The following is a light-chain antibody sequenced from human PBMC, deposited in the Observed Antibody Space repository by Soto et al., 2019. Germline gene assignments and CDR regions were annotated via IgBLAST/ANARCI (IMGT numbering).Light chain of an antibody. CDR2: EVS. CDR1: SSDVGSYNL. CDR3: CSYAGSRKFVV. J-gene: IGLJ2*01. Sequence: QSVLTQPASVSGSPGQSITISCTGTSSDVGSYNLVSWYQQHPGKAPKLMIYEVSKRPSGVSNRFSGSKSGNTASLTISGLKAEDEADYYCCSYAGSRKFVVFGGGTKVTVL. V-gene: IGLV2-23*02.